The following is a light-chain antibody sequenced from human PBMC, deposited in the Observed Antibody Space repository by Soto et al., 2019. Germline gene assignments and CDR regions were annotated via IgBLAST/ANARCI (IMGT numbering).Light chain of an antibody. Sequence: AIQMTQSPSSLSASVGDRVTITCRASQGIRADLGWYQQKPGEAPKLLIYGTSTLHTGFPSRFSGSGSGADFTLTISSLQPEDFATYYCLQDYDYPLTFGQGTKVEIK. V-gene: IGKV1-6*01. CDR2: GTS. CDR1: QGIRAD. CDR3: LQDYDYPLT. J-gene: IGKJ1*01.